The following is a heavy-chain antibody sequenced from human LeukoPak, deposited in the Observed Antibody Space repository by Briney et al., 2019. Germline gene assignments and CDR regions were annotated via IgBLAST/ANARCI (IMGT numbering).Heavy chain of an antibody. V-gene: IGHV3-7*04. J-gene: IGHJ4*02. Sequence: GSLTLSCAASGFTFSTYWMSWVRQAPGKGLEWVANIKQDGSEKYYVDSVKGRFTISRDNAKNSLYLQMSSLRAEDTAVFYCAGNAGYGSSKFDYWGQGTVDTVSS. CDR2: IKQDGSEK. CDR1: GFTFSTYW. D-gene: IGHD3-10*01. CDR3: AGNAGYGSSKFDY.